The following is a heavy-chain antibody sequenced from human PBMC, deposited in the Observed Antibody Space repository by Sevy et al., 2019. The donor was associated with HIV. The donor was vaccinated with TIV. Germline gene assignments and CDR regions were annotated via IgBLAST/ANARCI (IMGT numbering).Heavy chain of an antibody. CDR2: LKSDVYGGTD. CDR3: TRWKAAQSIFDY. V-gene: IGHV3-49*04. Sequence: GGSLRLSCTASGFTFGDYCMSWVRQAPGKGLEWVAFLKSDVYGGTDDHAAYVRGRFVISRDESKTIAYLQMNDLKTEDTGVYYCTRWKAAQSIFDYWGQGALVTVSS. CDR1: GFTFGDYC. J-gene: IGHJ4*02. D-gene: IGHD6-13*01.